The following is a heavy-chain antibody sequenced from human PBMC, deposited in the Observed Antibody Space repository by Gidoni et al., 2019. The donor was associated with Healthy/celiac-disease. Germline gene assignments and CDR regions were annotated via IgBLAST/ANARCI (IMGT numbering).Heavy chain of an antibody. CDR3: ARDLGGYGGL. J-gene: IGHJ4*02. D-gene: IGHD4-17*01. Sequence: QVQLQESGPGLVKPSQTLSLTCTVSGGSISSGSYYWSWIRQPAGKGLGWIGRIYTSGSTNYNPSLKSRVTISVDTSKNQFSLKLGSVTAADTAVYYCARDLGGYGGLWGQGTLVTVSS. CDR1: GGSISSGSYY. CDR2: IYTSGST. V-gene: IGHV4-61*02.